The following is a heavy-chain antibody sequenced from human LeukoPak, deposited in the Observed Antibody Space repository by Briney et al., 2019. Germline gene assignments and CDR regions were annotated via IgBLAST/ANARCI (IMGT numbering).Heavy chain of an antibody. CDR1: GYTFTGYY. D-gene: IGHD1-7*01. CDR2: INPNSGGT. J-gene: IGHJ4*02. V-gene: IGHV1-2*02. Sequence: ASVKVSCKASGYTFTGYYMHWVRQAPGQGLEWMGWINPNSGGTNYAQKFQGRVTMTRDTSISTAYMELSRLRSDDTAVYYCARDFSGQLELPGDYWGQGTLVTVSS. CDR3: ARDFSGQLELPGDY.